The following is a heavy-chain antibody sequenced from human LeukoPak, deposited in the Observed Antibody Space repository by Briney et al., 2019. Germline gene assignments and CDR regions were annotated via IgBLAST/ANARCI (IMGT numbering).Heavy chain of an antibody. Sequence: SETLSLTCTVSGGSFSSYYWSWIRQPAGKGLEWIGRIYTSGSTNYNPSLKSRVTMSVDTSKNQFSLKLSSVTAADTAVYYCARVKYYYDSSGYYHIASGYYYYYYMDVWGKGTTVTVSS. V-gene: IGHV4-4*07. J-gene: IGHJ6*03. CDR1: GGSFSSYY. CDR3: ARVKYYYDSSGYYHIASGYYYYYYMDV. D-gene: IGHD3-22*01. CDR2: IYTSGST.